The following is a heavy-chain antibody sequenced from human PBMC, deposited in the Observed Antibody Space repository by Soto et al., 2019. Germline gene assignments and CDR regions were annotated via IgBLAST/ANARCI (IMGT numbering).Heavy chain of an antibody. J-gene: IGHJ4*02. CDR2: ISYDGSNK. D-gene: IGHD6-19*01. CDR3: AKDILAVAGSFGY. V-gene: IGHV3-30*18. Sequence: QVQLVESGGGVVQPGRSLRLSCAASGFTLSSYGMHWVRQAPGKGLEWVAVISYDGSNKYYADSVKGRFTISRDNSKNTLYLQMNSLRAEDTAVYYCAKDILAVAGSFGYWGQGTLVTVSS. CDR1: GFTLSSYG.